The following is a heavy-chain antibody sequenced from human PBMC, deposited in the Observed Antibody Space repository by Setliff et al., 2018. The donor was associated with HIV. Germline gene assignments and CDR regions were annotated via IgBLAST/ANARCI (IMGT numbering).Heavy chain of an antibody. V-gene: IGHV3-30*02. CDR1: GFSFGTYG. Sequence: PGGSLRLSCAASGFSFGTYGMHWVRQTPGKGLEWVAFIQSDGSNKYYGDSVKGRFTISRDNFKNTQYLQMNNLRPEDTAVYYCVKGRSGSYHWWGQGTRVTVSS. CDR2: IQSDGSNK. CDR3: VKGRSGSYHW. D-gene: IGHD1-26*01. J-gene: IGHJ4*02.